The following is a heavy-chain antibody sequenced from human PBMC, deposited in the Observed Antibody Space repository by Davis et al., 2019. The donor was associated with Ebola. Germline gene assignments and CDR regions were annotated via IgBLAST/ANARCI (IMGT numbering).Heavy chain of an antibody. V-gene: IGHV4-34*01. D-gene: IGHD5-18*01. CDR2: INHSGST. Sequence: MPSETLSLTCAVYGGSFSGYYWSWIRQPPGKGLEWIGEINHSGSTNYNPSLKSRVTISVDTSKNQFSLKPSSVTAADTAVYYCARGRRYSYGPPRYWGQGTLVTVSS. J-gene: IGHJ4*02. CDR1: GGSFSGYY. CDR3: ARGRRYSYGPPRY.